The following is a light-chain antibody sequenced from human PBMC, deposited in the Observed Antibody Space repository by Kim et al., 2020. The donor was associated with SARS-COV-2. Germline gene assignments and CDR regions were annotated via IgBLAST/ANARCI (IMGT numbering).Light chain of an antibody. CDR1: QGISNY. CDR3: QKYNSAPPWT. CDR2: AAS. V-gene: IGKV1-27*01. J-gene: IGKJ1*01. Sequence: SVGDRVTITCRASQGISNYLAWYQQKPGKVPKLLIYAASALQSGGPISVQWQWIWDRFTLTISSLQPEDVATYYCQKYNSAPPWTFGQGTKVDIK.